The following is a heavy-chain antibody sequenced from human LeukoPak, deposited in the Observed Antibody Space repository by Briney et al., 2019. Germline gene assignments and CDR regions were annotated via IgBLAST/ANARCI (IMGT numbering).Heavy chain of an antibody. D-gene: IGHD1-7*01. V-gene: IGHV1-69*05. CDR1: GGTFSSYA. Sequence: SAKVSCKASGGTFSSYAISWVRQAPGQGLEWMGRIVPIFGTANYAQKFQGRVTITTDESTSTAYMELSSLRSEDTAVYYCARDHPTGTFDYWGQGTLVTVSS. J-gene: IGHJ4*02. CDR3: ARDHPTGTFDY. CDR2: IVPIFGTA.